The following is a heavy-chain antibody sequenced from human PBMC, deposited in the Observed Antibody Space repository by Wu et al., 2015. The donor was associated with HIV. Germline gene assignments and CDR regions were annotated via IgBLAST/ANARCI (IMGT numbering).Heavy chain of an antibody. Sequence: QVQLVQSGAEVXKPGASVKVSCEASGYTFTGYYIQWVRQAPGQGLEWMGWINPNSGGTKFARKFQGRVTMTRDTSINTAYMELSSLRSDDTAVYYCAKTKYFYGSSPNAFDIWGQGTLVTVSS. J-gene: IGHJ3*02. CDR2: INPNSGGT. V-gene: IGHV1-2*02. D-gene: IGHD3-10*01. CDR1: GYTFTGYY. CDR3: AKTKYFYGSSPNAFDI.